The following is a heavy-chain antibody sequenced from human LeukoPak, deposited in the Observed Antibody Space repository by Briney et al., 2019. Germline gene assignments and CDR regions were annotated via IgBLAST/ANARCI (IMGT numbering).Heavy chain of an antibody. CDR2: IIPIFGTA. D-gene: IGHD2-2*01. J-gene: IGHJ6*02. Sequence: SVKVSCKASGGTFSSYAISWVRQAPGQGLEWMGGIIPIFGTANYAQKFQGRVTITADESTSTAYMELSSMRSEDTAVYYCARGGCSSTSCHSGMDVWGQGTTVTVSS. CDR3: ARGGCSSTSCHSGMDV. CDR1: GGTFSSYA. V-gene: IGHV1-69*01.